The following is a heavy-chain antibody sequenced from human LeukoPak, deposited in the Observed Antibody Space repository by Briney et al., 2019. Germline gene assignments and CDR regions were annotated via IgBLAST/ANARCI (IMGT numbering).Heavy chain of an antibody. CDR2: ISAYNGNT. J-gene: IGHJ4*02. Sequence: GASVKVSCKASGYTFTSYGISWVRQAPGQGLEWMGWISAYNGNTNYAQRLQGRVTMTTDTSTSTAYMELRSLRSDDTAVYYCARVGGYYEPGGFDYWGQGTLVTVSS. D-gene: IGHD3-22*01. V-gene: IGHV1-18*01. CDR3: ARVGGYYEPGGFDY. CDR1: GYTFTSYG.